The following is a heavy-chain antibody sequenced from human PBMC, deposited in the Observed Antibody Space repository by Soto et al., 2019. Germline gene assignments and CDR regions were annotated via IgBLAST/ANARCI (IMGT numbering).Heavy chain of an antibody. CDR3: ARSRAGEV. Sequence: EVQLVESGGGLVKPGGSLRLSCVASGFTFSSYTMNWVRQAPGKGLEWVSFISETSSNIYYADSLKGRFTISRDNAKNSLYLHMNSLRAEDTAVYYCARSRAGEVGGQGTTVIVSS. J-gene: IGHJ6*02. V-gene: IGHV3-21*01. CDR1: GFTFSSYT. CDR2: ISETSSNI. D-gene: IGHD1-26*01.